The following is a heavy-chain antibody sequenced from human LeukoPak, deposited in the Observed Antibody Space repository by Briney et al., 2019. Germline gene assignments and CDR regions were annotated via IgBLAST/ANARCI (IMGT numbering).Heavy chain of an antibody. CDR1: GFTVSSNY. Sequence: GGSPRLSCAASGFTVSSNYMSWVRQAPGKGLEWVSVIYSGGSTYYADSVKGRFTISRDNSKNTLYLQMNSLRAEDTAVYYCARVAAAAGKPYFDYWGQGTLVTVSS. CDR2: IYSGGST. D-gene: IGHD6-13*01. J-gene: IGHJ4*02. CDR3: ARVAAAAGKPYFDY. V-gene: IGHV3-53*01.